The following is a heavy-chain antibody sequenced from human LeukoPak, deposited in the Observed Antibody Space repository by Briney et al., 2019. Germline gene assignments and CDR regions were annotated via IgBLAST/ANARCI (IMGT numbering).Heavy chain of an antibody. V-gene: IGHV3-30*03. CDR2: ISYDGSNK. CDR3: ARDGLRGYDMDV. J-gene: IGHJ6*02. Sequence: GGSLRLSCAASGFTFSSYGMHWVRQAPGKGLEWVAVISYDGSNKYYADSVKGRFTISRDNSKNTLYLQMNSLRAEDTAVYHCARDGLRGYDMDVWGQGTTVTVSS. CDR1: GFTFSSYG.